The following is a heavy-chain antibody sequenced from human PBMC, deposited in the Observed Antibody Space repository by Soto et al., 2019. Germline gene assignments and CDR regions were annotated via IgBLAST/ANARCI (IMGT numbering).Heavy chain of an antibody. Sequence: QVQLVESGGGVVQPGRSPRLSCAASGFTFSSYAMHWVRQAPGKGLEWVAVISYDGSKKYYADSVKGRFTISRDNSKNTLYLQMNSLRAEDTAVYYCARDPGSYLDYWGQGTLVTVSS. V-gene: IGHV3-30-3*01. J-gene: IGHJ4*02. CDR1: GFTFSSYA. D-gene: IGHD3-10*01. CDR3: ARDPGSYLDY. CDR2: ISYDGSKK.